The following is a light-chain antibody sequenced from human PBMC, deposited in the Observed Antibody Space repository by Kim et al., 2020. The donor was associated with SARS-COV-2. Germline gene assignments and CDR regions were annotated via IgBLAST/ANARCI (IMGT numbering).Light chain of an antibody. Sequence: LSPGERATLSCRASQSVSSYLAWYQQKPGQAPRLLIYDASNRATGIPARFSGSGSGTDFTLTISSLEPEDFAVYYCQQRSNWLGTFGQGTKVDIK. CDR3: QQRSNWLGT. J-gene: IGKJ1*01. CDR1: QSVSSY. CDR2: DAS. V-gene: IGKV3-11*01.